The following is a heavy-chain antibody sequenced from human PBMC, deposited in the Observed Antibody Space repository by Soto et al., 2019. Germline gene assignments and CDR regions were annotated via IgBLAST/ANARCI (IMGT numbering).Heavy chain of an antibody. V-gene: IGHV3-30*18. D-gene: IGHD3-3*01. J-gene: IGHJ6*02. Sequence: PGGSLRLSCAASGFTFSSYGMHWVRQAPGKGLEWVAVISYDGSNKYYADSVKGRFTISRGNSKNTLYLQMNSLRAEDTAVYYCAKLLNDFWSGYYPSFGMDVWGQGTTVTVSS. CDR3: AKLLNDFWSGYYPSFGMDV. CDR2: ISYDGSNK. CDR1: GFTFSSYG.